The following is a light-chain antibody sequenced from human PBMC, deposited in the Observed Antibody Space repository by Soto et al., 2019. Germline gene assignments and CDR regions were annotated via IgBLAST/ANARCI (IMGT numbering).Light chain of an antibody. CDR2: GAS. CDR3: QQYNNWPPCT. J-gene: IGKJ5*01. V-gene: IGKV3-15*01. Sequence: EIVMTQSPATLSVSPGERTNLSCRANQSVSSNLAWYQQKPGQAPRLLIYGASTRATGIPARFSGSGSGTEFTLTISSLQSEDFAVYYCQQYNNWPPCTFGQGTRLEIK. CDR1: QSVSSN.